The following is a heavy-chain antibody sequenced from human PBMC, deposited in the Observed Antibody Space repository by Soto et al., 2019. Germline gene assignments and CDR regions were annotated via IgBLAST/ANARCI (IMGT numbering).Heavy chain of an antibody. CDR2: ISSSSSYI. Sequence: GGSLRLSCAASGFTFSSYSMNWVRQAPGKGLEWVSYISSSSSYIYYADSVKGRFTISRDNAKNSLYLQMNSLRAEDTAVYYCARKGVEMATAIDYWGQGTLVTVSS. CDR3: ARKGVEMATAIDY. CDR1: GFTFSSYS. D-gene: IGHD5-18*01. V-gene: IGHV3-21*05. J-gene: IGHJ4*02.